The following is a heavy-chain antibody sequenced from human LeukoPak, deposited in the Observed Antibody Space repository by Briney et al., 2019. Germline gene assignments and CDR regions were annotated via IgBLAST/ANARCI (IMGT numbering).Heavy chain of an antibody. J-gene: IGHJ6*02. Sequence: GASVKVSCKASGYTFTSYDINWVRRATGQGLEWMGWMNPNSGNTGYAQKFQGRVTMTRNTSISTAYMELSSLRSEDTAVYYCARMPDFWSGYSNYGMDVWGQGTTVTVSS. CDR3: ARMPDFWSGYSNYGMDV. CDR2: MNPNSGNT. CDR1: GYTFTSYD. V-gene: IGHV1-8*01. D-gene: IGHD3-3*01.